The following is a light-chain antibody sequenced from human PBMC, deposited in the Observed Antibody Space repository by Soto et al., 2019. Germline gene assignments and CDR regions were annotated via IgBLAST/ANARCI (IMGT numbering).Light chain of an antibody. CDR1: SSDVGSYNL. J-gene: IGLJ1*01. V-gene: IGLV2-23*01. Sequence: PASVSGSPGQSITISCTGTSSDVGSYNLVSWYQQHPGKAPKLMIYEGNKRPSGVSNRFSGSKSGNTASLTISGLQAEDEADYYCCSYAGSSTYVFGTGT. CDR3: CSYAGSSTYV. CDR2: EGN.